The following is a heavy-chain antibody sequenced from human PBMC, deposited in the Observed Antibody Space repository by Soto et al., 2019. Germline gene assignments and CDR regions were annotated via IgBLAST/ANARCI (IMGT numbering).Heavy chain of an antibody. J-gene: IGHJ5*02. V-gene: IGHV1-69*06. CDR2: IIPMFRRP. Sequence: QVQLVQSGAEAKKPGSAVKVSCKASGGTLSNLAISWVRQAPGHGLEWMGEIIPMFRRPNYAQKFQGRVTMTVDKSTNTAYMELRSLRSDDTAIYYCASEESCNSGTCDGDWLAPWGQGTRVHVS. D-gene: IGHD2-2*01. CDR3: ASEESCNSGTCDGDWLAP. CDR1: GGTLSNLA.